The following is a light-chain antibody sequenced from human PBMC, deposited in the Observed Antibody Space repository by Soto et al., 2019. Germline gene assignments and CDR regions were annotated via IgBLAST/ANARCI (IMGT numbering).Light chain of an antibody. J-gene: IGLJ1*01. Sequence: QSVLTQPASVSGSLGQSIRSACTGGSGDIGVYNSVSWYQYHPGKVPRLLIFEVSDRPSGVSNRFSGSKSGNTASLTISGLQAEGEADYFCSSYVSGATDVFGTGPKVTVL. V-gene: IGLV2-14*01. CDR1: SGDIGVYNS. CDR2: EVS. CDR3: SSYVSGATDV.